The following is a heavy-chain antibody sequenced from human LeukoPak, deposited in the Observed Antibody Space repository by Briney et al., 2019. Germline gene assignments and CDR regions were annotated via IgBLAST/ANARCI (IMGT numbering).Heavy chain of an antibody. CDR3: ARRMGYSYGTEHAFDI. V-gene: IGHV4-59*08. J-gene: IGHJ3*02. CDR1: GFTFSSYS. CDR2: ISHSGTT. Sequence: PGGSLRLSCAASGFTFSSYSMNWVRQAPGKGLEWVGYISHSGTTSYNSSLKSRVTISVDTSKNQLSLKLTSVTAADTAVYYCARRMGYSYGTEHAFDIWGQGTMVTVSS. D-gene: IGHD5-18*01.